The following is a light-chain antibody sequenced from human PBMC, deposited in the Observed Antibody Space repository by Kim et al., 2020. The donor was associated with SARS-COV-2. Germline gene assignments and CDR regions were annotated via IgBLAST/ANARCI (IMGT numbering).Light chain of an antibody. CDR3: YSAADNIRV. Sequence: SYELTQPSSVSVSPGQTARISCSGDILAKKYARWFQQKPGQAPVLVIYKDSERPSGIPERFSGSGSGTTVTLTISGAQVEDEADYYCYSAADNIRVFGGGTQLTVL. CDR1: ILAKKY. V-gene: IGLV3-27*01. CDR2: KDS. J-gene: IGLJ3*02.